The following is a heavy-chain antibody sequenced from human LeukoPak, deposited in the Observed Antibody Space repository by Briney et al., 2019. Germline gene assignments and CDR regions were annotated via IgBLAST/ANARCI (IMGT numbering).Heavy chain of an antibody. CDR3: ARGPVKHYFDY. J-gene: IGHJ4*02. V-gene: IGHV4-34*01. CDR1: DGSFSTYY. CDR2: INHSGST. Sequence: PSETLSLTCAVYDGSFSTYYWSWIRQPPGKGLEWIGEINHSGSTNYNPSLKSRVTISVDTSKKRFTLKLTSVTAADTAVYHCARGPVKHYFDYWGQGTLVTVSS.